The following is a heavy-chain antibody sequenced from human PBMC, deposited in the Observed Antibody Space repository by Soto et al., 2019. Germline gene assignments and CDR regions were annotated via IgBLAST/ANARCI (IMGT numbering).Heavy chain of an antibody. J-gene: IGHJ6*02. D-gene: IGHD5-18*01. CDR1: GYSFTIYC. V-gene: IGHV5-51*01. Sequence: GESVKISCEGSGYSFTIYCIGWVLQMPWKGLEWMGIIYPGDSDTRYSPSFQGQVTISADKSISTAYLQWSSLKASDTAMYYCARRVGGYSYGRGMDVWGQGTTVTVSS. CDR3: ARRVGGYSYGRGMDV. CDR2: IYPGDSDT.